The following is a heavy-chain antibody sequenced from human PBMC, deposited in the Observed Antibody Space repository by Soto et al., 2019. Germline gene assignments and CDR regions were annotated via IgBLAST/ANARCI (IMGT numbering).Heavy chain of an antibody. D-gene: IGHD1-26*01. CDR2: IYYSGST. V-gene: IGHV4-30-4*01. CDR1: GGSISSGDYY. CDR3: ARGFPTVGATTLGYFDY. J-gene: IGHJ4*02. Sequence: QVQLQESGPGLVKPSQTLSLTCTVSGGSISSGDYYWSWIRQPPGKGLEWSGYIYYSGSTYYNPSLKSRVTISVDTSKNQFSLKLSSVTAADTAVYYCARGFPTVGATTLGYFDYWGQGTLVTVSS.